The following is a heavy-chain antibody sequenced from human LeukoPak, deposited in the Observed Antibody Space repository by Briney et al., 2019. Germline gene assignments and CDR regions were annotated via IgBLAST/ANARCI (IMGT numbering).Heavy chain of an antibody. V-gene: IGHV4-59*01. CDR3: ARTRKTYYDSSGYYSAFDY. D-gene: IGHD3-22*01. Sequence: SETLSLTCTVSGGSTSSYYWSWIRQPPGKGLEWIGYIYYSGNTNYNPSLKSRVTISVDTSKNQFSLKLSSVTAAGTAVYYCARTRKTYYDSSGYYSAFDYWGQGILVTVSS. CDR1: GGSTSSYY. J-gene: IGHJ4*02. CDR2: IYYSGNT.